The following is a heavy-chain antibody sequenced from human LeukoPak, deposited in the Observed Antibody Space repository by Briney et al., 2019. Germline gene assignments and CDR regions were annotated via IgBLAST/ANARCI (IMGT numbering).Heavy chain of an antibody. CDR2: ISSSRSTI. J-gene: IGHJ6*02. D-gene: IGHD6-19*01. CDR1: GFTFSSYG. V-gene: IGHV3-48*01. CDR3: ARDESSSDWNYYYYGMDV. Sequence: GGSLRLSCAASGFTFSSYGMNWVRQAPGKGLEWVSSISSSRSTIYYADSVKGRFTISRDNAKNSLYLQMNSLRAEDTAVYYCARDESSSDWNYYYYGMDVWGQGTTVTVSS.